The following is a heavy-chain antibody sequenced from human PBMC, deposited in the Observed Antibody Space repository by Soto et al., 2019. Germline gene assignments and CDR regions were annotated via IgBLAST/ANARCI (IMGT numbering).Heavy chain of an antibody. D-gene: IGHD3-22*01. J-gene: IGHJ4*02. CDR3: AKRGGYDSSGYHYGWDS. CDR1: GFTFSNYA. V-gene: IGHV3-23*01. CDR2: MRGSTGTT. Sequence: EVQLLESGGGLVQPGGSLRLSCTAYGFTFSNYAMSWVRQAPGKGLEWVSTMRGSTGTTNYADSVKGRFTISRDDSKSTLYLQMNSLRAEDTAIYFCAKRGGYDSSGYHYGWDSWGQGTLVTVSS.